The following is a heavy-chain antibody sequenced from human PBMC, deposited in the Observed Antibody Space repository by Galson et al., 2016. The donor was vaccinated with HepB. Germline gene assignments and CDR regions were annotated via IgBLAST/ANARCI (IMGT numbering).Heavy chain of an antibody. CDR2: IYHSGST. CDR1: GGSISSRNW. Sequence: SETLSLTCAVSGGSISSRNWWTWVRQPPGKGLEWIGEIYHSGSTNYNPSLKSRVTISVDESKNQFFLKLSSVTAADTAVYYCSRRDGGMGTTMLDYWGQGTLVTVSS. CDR3: SRRDGGMGTTMLDY. D-gene: IGHD1-26*01. J-gene: IGHJ4*02. V-gene: IGHV4-4*02.